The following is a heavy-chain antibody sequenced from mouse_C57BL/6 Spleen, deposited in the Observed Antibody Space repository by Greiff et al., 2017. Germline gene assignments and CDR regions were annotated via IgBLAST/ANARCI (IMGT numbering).Heavy chain of an antibody. CDR1: GYTFTDYN. J-gene: IGHJ4*01. Sequence: VQLQQSGPELVKPGASVKLPCKASGYTFTDYNMDWLKQSHGKSLEWIGDINPNNGGTIYNQKFKGKATLTVDKSSSTAYMELRSLTSEYTAVYYCARDSNYAYAMYYWGQGTSVTVSS. CDR3: ARDSNYAYAMYY. D-gene: IGHD2-5*01. V-gene: IGHV1-18*01. CDR2: INPNNGGT.